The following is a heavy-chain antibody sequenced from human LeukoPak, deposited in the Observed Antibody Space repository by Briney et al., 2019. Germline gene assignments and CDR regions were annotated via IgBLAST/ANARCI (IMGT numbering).Heavy chain of an antibody. J-gene: IGHJ5*02. Sequence: GASVKVSCKASGYTFTGYYMHWVRQAPGQGLEWVGWINPNSGGINYAQKFQGRVTMTRDTSISTAYMELSRLRSDDTAVYYCARVTTGTANWFDPWGQGPWSPSPQ. CDR3: ARVTTGTANWFDP. CDR1: GYTFTGYY. D-gene: IGHD1-1*01. V-gene: IGHV1-2*02. CDR2: INPNSGGI.